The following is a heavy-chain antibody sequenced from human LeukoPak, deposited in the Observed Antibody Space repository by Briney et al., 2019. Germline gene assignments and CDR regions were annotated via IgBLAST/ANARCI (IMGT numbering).Heavy chain of an antibody. D-gene: IGHD2-2*01. Sequence: PGGSLRLSCAASGFTFSVYGMSWVRQAPGRGLEWVSAISETGDEAYYTDTVKGRFTISRDNSRNTLYLQLSSLRVEDTALYYCAKSSSSSGEWGQGTQVTVSS. CDR3: AKSSSSSGE. CDR1: GFTFSVYG. J-gene: IGHJ4*02. V-gene: IGHV3-23*01. CDR2: ISETGDEA.